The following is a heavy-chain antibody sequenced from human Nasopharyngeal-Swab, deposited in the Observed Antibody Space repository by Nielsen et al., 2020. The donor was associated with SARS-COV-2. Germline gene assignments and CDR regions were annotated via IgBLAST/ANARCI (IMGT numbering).Heavy chain of an antibody. J-gene: IGHJ4*02. CDR2: ISGSGGGT. CDR3: AKALLHIVVVTAPGGY. V-gene: IGHV3-23*01. D-gene: IGHD2-21*02. CDR1: GFTFSSYA. Sequence: GEFLKISCAASGFTFSSYAMSWVRQAPGKGLEWVSAISGSGGGTYYADSVKGRFTISRDNSKNTLYLQMNSLRAEDTAVYYCAKALLHIVVVTAPGGYWGQGTLVTVSS.